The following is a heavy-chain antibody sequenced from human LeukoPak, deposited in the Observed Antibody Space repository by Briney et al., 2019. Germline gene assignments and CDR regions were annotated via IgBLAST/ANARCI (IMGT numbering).Heavy chain of an antibody. D-gene: IGHD4-17*01. CDR1: GGTFSSYA. CDR3: ARNRGDAFDY. J-gene: IGHJ4*02. V-gene: IGHV1-18*01. CDR2: ISAYNGNT. Sequence: GASVKVSCKASGGTFSSYAISWVRQAPGQGLEWMGWISAYNGNTNYAQKLQGRVTMTTDTSTSTAYMELRSLRSDDTAVYYCARNRGDAFDYWGQGTLVTVSS.